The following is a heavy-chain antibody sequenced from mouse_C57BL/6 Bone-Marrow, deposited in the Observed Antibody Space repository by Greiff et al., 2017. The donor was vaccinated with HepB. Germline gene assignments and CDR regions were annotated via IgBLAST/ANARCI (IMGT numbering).Heavy chain of an antibody. J-gene: IGHJ1*03. Sequence: QVQLKESGAELARPGASVKLSCKASGYTFTSYGISWVKQRTGQGLEWIGEIYPRSGNTYYNEKFKGKATLTADKSSSTAYMELRSLTSEDSAVYFCARWDYDGYFDVWGTGTTVTVSS. CDR1: GYTFTSYG. D-gene: IGHD2-4*01. CDR3: ARWDYDGYFDV. V-gene: IGHV1-81*01. CDR2: IYPRSGNT.